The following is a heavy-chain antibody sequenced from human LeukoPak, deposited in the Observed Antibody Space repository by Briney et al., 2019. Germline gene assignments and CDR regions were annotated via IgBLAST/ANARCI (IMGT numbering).Heavy chain of an antibody. V-gene: IGHV1-2*02. D-gene: IGHD3-22*01. CDR2: INPNSGGT. CDR1: GYTFTGYY. J-gene: IGHJ3*02. CDR3: ARMYYYDSRGYYHDAFDI. Sequence: ASVKVSCKASGYTFTGYYMHWVRQAPGQGLEWMGWINPNSGGTNYAQKFQGRVTMTRDTSISTAYMELSRLRSDDTAVYYCARMYYYDSRGYYHDAFDIWGQGTMVTVSS.